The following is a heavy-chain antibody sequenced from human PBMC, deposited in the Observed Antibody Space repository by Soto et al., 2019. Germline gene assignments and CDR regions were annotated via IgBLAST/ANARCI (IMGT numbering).Heavy chain of an antibody. J-gene: IGHJ3*01. CDR3: AKSTGTTRGSLDV. CDR2: XTXXSXXX. D-gene: IGHD1-7*01. CDR1: GVTVENYA. Sequence: SMRLSGAASGVTVENYAMPWVLQAPGKGLEXVSXXTXXSXXXXXAXXVKGRFTTSGDNSKNYLYLQMNSLRAEETDFYYCAKSTGTTRGSLDVWVQGTIVIVS. V-gene: IGHV3-9*01.